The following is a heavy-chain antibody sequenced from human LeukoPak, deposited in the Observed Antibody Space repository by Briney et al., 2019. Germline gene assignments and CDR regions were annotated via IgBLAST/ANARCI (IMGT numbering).Heavy chain of an antibody. J-gene: IGHJ6*02. CDR2: IKHSGST. D-gene: IGHD3-10*01. CDR3: ARQEVRGVLLFYYGMDV. CDR1: GGSFSGYY. Sequence: SETLSLTCAVYGGSFSGYYWSWIRQPPGKGLEWIGEIKHSGSTNYNPSLKSRVTISVDTSKNQFSLKLSSVTAADTAVYYCARQEVRGVLLFYYGMDVWGQGTTVTVSS. V-gene: IGHV4-34*01.